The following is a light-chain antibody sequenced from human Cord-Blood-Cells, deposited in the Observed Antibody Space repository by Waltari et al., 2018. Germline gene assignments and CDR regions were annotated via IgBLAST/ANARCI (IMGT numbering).Light chain of an antibody. CDR1: QSVSSSY. V-gene: IGKV3-20*01. Sequence: EIVLTQSPGTLSLSSGERATLSCRASQSVSSSYLAWYQQKPGQAPRLLIYGASSRATGIPDRFSGSGSGTDFTLTISRLEPEDFAVYYCQQYGRGLTFGGGTKVEIK. J-gene: IGKJ4*01. CDR3: QQYGRGLT. CDR2: GAS.